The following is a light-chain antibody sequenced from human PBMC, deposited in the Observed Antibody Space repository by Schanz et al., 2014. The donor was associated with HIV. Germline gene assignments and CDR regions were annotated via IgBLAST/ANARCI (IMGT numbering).Light chain of an antibody. V-gene: IGLV1-44*01. CDR3: ATWDDSLDGWV. CDR1: SSDFKTNA. Sequence: QSVLTQPPSASGTPGQRVTISCSGSSSDFKTNAVLWYQQLPGAAPKLLIYNTYHRPSGVPDRFSGSQSGTSASLAISGLQSEDESDFFCATWDDSLDGWVFGGGTKLTVL. CDR2: NTY. J-gene: IGLJ3*02.